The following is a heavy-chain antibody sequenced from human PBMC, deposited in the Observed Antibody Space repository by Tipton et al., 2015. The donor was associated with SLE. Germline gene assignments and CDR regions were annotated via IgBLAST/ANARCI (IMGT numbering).Heavy chain of an antibody. Sequence: SLRLSCAASGFTFSSYSMNWVRQAPGKGLEWVSYISSSSSTIYYADSVKGRFTISRDNAKNSLYLQMNSLRAEDTAVYYCASPQSVAGINAFDIWGQGTMVTVSS. CDR3: ASPQSVAGINAFDI. V-gene: IGHV3-48*01. CDR1: GFTFSSYS. CDR2: ISSSSSTI. D-gene: IGHD6-19*01. J-gene: IGHJ3*02.